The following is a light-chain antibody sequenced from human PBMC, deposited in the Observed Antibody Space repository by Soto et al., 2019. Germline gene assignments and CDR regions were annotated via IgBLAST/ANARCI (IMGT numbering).Light chain of an antibody. V-gene: IGLV2-8*01. CDR1: SSDLGDYDY. J-gene: IGLJ1*01. Sequence: QSVLTQPPSASGSPGQSVTISCIGTSSDLGDYDYVSWYQHHPGKAPKLIIYEVSKRPSGVPDRFSGSKSGNTASLTVSGLQAEYEADYYCPSYAGSNNFCVFGTGTKLTVL. CDR3: PSYAGSNNFCV. CDR2: EVS.